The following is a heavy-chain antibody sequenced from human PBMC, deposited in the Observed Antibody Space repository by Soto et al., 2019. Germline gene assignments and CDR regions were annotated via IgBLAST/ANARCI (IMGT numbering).Heavy chain of an antibody. Sequence: QVQLVQSGAEVKKPGASVKVSCKASGYTFTSYGISWVRQAPGQGLEWMGWISAYNGNTNYAQKLQGRVTITTDTPTRTAYLELRSLKSDDTAVYYCARTAVPFSPQYFHYPIDVLGQGTTVPVS. V-gene: IGHV1-18*01. CDR1: GYTFTSYG. CDR3: ARTAVPFSPQYFHYPIDV. CDR2: ISAYNGNT. D-gene: IGHD4-17*01. J-gene: IGHJ6*02.